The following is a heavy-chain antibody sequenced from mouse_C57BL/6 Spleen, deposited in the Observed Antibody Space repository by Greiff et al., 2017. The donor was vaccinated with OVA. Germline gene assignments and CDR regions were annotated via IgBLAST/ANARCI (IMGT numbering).Heavy chain of an antibody. CDR2: IYPGDGDT. CDR1: GSAFSSSW. Sequence: QVQLQQSGPELVKPGASVKISCKASGSAFSSSWMNWVKQRPGKGLEWIGRIYPGDGDTNYNGKFKGKATLTADKSTSTAYMQLSSLTSEDSAVYFCAREGGYDAFAYWGQGTLVTVSA. V-gene: IGHV1-82*01. D-gene: IGHD2-2*01. CDR3: AREGGYDAFAY. J-gene: IGHJ3*01.